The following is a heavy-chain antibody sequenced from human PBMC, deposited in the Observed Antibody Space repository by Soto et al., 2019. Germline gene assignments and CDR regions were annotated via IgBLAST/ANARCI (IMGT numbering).Heavy chain of an antibody. CDR1: GFTFSAYG. D-gene: IGHD3-22*01. Sequence: QIYLEESGGGVVQPGRSLTLSCVASGFTFSAYGMHWVRQAPGKGLEWVAHVSSDGSKKYYEDSVKGRSTTSRDNSKNTLYLEMNTLRAEDMAVYYCAKDSYYYESSGYSVFEYWGQGTLVTVSS. V-gene: IGHV3-30*18. J-gene: IGHJ4*02. CDR2: VSSDGSKK. CDR3: AKDSYYYESSGYSVFEY.